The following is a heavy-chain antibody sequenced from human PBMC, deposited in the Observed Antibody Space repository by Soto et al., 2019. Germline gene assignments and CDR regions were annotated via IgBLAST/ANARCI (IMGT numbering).Heavy chain of an antibody. CDR1: GYPFTTYW. D-gene: IGHD2-8*01. V-gene: IGHV5-10-1*01. Sequence: EPLQIYSNGSGYPFTTYWITWVRQMPWRGLESLRRLDPSDSYTNYSPSIHGHLTIPSDKSTNTTYLDCRSLKAAHTTTNYYACRRQDHGVGAYDYWGQGTLVTVSS. J-gene: IGHJ4*02. CDR3: ACRRQDHGVGAYDY. CDR2: LDPSDSYT.